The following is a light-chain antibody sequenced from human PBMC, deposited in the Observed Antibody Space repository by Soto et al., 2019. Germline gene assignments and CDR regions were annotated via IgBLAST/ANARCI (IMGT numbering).Light chain of an antibody. Sequence: EIVLTQSPATLSLSPGERATLSCWASQSVNRYLVWYQQKPGQAPRLLMYDASKRATGIPARFSGSGSGTDFTLTISSLEPEDFAVYYCQQRRNWPLTFGPGTKVDIK. CDR3: QQRRNWPLT. CDR2: DAS. J-gene: IGKJ3*01. V-gene: IGKV3-11*01. CDR1: QSVNRY.